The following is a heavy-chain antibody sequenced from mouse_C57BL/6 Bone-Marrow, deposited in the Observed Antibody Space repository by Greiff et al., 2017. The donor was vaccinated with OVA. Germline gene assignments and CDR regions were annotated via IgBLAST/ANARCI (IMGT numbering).Heavy chain of an antibody. J-gene: IGHJ2*01. CDR1: GYTFTSYW. V-gene: IGHV1-69*01. Sequence: QVQLQQSGAELVMPGASVKLSCKASGYTFTSYWMHWVKQRPGQGLEWIGEIDPSDSYTNYNQKFKGKSTLTVDKSSSAAYMQLSSLTSEDSAVYYCARGLLPYYFDYWGQGTTLTVSS. D-gene: IGHD1-1*01. CDR3: ARGLLPYYFDY. CDR2: IDPSDSYT.